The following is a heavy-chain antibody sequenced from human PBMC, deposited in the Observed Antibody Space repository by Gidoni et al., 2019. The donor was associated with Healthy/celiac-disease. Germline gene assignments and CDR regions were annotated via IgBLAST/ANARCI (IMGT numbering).Heavy chain of an antibody. V-gene: IGHV3-23*01. D-gene: IGHD3-10*01. CDR2: ISGSGGST. CDR1: GFTFSSNA. Sequence: ELQLLESGGGSVQPGGSLRLSCAASGFTFSSNAMSWVRQAPGKGLEWVSAISGSGGSTYYADSVKGRFTISRDNSKNTLYLQMNSLRAEDTAVYYCAKVSYRGVLLWFGELNFDYWGQGTLVTVSS. J-gene: IGHJ4*02. CDR3: AKVSYRGVLLWFGELNFDY.